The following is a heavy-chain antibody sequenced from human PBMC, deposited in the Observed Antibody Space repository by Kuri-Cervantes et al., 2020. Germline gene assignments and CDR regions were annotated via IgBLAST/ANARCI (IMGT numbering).Heavy chain of an antibody. D-gene: IGHD6-13*01. V-gene: IGHV1-46*01. CDR2: INPSGGST. Sequence: ASVKVSCKASGYTFTSYYMHWVRQAPGQGLEWMGIINPSGGSTSYAQKFQGRVTMTRDTSTSTVCMELSSLRSEDTAVYYCARKLVPGSGRDRNYYYGMDVWGQGTTVTVSS. CDR1: GYTFTSYY. J-gene: IGHJ6*02. CDR3: ARKLVPGSGRDRNYYYGMDV.